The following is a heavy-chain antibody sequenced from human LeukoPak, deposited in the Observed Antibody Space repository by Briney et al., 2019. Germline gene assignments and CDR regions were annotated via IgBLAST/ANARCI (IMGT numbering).Heavy chain of an antibody. CDR3: ARELSGGVLGYI. V-gene: IGHV1-69*01. D-gene: IGHD2-15*01. CDR2: IIPIFGTA. Sequence: SVKVSCKASGGTFSSYAISWVRQAPGQGLEWMGGIIPIFGTANYAQKFQGRVTITADESTSTAYMELCSLRSEDTAVYYCARELSGGVLGYIWGQGTMVTVSS. J-gene: IGHJ3*02. CDR1: GGTFSSYA.